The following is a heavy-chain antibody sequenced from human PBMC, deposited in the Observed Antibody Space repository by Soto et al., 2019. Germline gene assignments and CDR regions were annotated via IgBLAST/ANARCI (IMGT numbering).Heavy chain of an antibody. CDR1: GFTFSNAW. Sequence: LRLSCAASGFTFSNAWMSWVRQAPGKGLEWVGRIKSKTDGGTTDYAAPVKGRFTISRDDSKNTLYLQMNSLKTEDTAVYYCTTGGLRSSGWYDGYYFDYWGQGTLVTVSS. D-gene: IGHD6-19*01. CDR3: TTGGLRSSGWYDGYYFDY. J-gene: IGHJ4*02. V-gene: IGHV3-15*01. CDR2: IKSKTDGGTT.